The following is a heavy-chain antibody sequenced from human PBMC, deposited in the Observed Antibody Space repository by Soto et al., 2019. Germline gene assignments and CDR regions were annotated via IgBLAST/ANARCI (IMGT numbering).Heavy chain of an antibody. D-gene: IGHD6-19*01. CDR3: AKDAVPFNGQWDWFDS. CDR1: GYGFTSYW. J-gene: IGHJ5*01. Sequence: PGESLKISCKGSGYGFTSYWIGWVRQMPGKGLEWMGIIYPGDSDTRYSPSFQGRFTISRDNSKNTLYLQMNSLRAEDTALYYCAKDAVPFNGQWDWFDSWGQGTLVTVSS. V-gene: IGHV5-51*01. CDR2: IYPGDSDT.